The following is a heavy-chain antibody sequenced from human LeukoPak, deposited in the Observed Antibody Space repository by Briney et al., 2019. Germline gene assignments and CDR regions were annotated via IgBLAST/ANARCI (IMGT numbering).Heavy chain of an antibody. CDR2: IKQDGSEK. CDR3: ARDGFTYYYGSGTLTPFDY. J-gene: IGHJ4*02. V-gene: IGHV3-7*01. Sequence: GGSLRLSCAASGFTFSSYWMSWVRQAPGKGLEWVANIKQDGSEKYYVDSVKGRFTISRDNAKNSLYLQMNSLRAEDTAVYYCARDGFTYYYGSGTLTPFDYWGQGTLVTVSS. D-gene: IGHD3-10*01. CDR1: GFTFSSYW.